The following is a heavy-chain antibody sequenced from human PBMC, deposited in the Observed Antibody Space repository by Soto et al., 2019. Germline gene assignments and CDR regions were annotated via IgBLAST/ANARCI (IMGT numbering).Heavy chain of an antibody. CDR1: GYTFTGYY. V-gene: IGHV1-2*02. CDR2: ISPHSGGP. Sequence: ASVKVSCKASGYTFTGYYIHWVRQAPGQGLEWMGSISPHSGGPNYAQRFQGRVTMTRDTSMTTVYMEMSGLTSDDTAVYYCAREEQTGANYYLDYWGQGTLVTVS. J-gene: IGHJ4*02. CDR3: AREEQTGANYYLDY. D-gene: IGHD7-27*01.